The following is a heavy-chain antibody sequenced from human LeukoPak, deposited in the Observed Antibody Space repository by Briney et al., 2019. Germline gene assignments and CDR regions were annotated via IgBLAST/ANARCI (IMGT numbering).Heavy chain of an antibody. D-gene: IGHD1-26*01. CDR3: AKRRYGSYGDFDH. CDR1: GFMFSNYA. Sequence: GGPLSLSSAASGFMFSNYAMSWVRQAPGKGLEWVSAIVGGGGSTNYADSVEGRFTISKDISKNTLYLQMNSLRAEDTAVYYCAKRRYGSYGDFDHWGRGTLVTVSS. V-gene: IGHV3-23*01. J-gene: IGHJ4*02. CDR2: IVGGGGST.